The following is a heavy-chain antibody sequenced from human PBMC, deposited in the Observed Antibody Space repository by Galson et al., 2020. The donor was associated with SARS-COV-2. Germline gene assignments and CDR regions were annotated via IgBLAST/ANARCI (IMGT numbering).Heavy chain of an antibody. CDR3: ASPRGYYDSSGYYPSRGDYYYGMDV. CDR2: INHSGST. Sequence: SETLSLTCAVYGGSFSGYYWSWIRQPPGKGLEWIGEINHSGSTNYNPSLKSRVTISVDTSKNQFSLKLSSVTAADTAVYYCASPRGYYDSSGYYPSRGDYYYGMDVWGQGTTVTVSS. D-gene: IGHD3-22*01. V-gene: IGHV4-34*01. CDR1: GGSFSGYY. J-gene: IGHJ6*02.